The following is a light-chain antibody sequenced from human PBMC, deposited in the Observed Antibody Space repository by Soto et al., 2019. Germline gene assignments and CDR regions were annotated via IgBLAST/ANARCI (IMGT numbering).Light chain of an antibody. V-gene: IGLV2-18*02. J-gene: IGLJ1*01. CDR3: SSFTSTSTYV. Sequence: QSVLTQPPSVSGSPGQSVAISCSGTSSDVGSYNRVSWYQQPPGTAPKVMIYEVSNRPSGVPDRFSGSKSGNTASLTISGLQAEDEADYYCSSFTSTSTYVFGPGTKLTVL. CDR2: EVS. CDR1: SSDVGSYNR.